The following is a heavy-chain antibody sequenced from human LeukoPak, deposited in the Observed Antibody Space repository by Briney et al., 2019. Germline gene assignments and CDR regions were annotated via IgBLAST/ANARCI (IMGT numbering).Heavy chain of an antibody. Sequence: GGPLRLSCTGSGFNFNMFAMNWVRQAPGQGLEWVSWLSRGGGTTNYADSVKGRFTISRDKSKNMVFLQMNSLRPEDTAVYFCAKEQRIRHCSEGVCMEGYYFDYWGQGSLVTVSS. CDR1: GFNFNMFA. D-gene: IGHD2-8*01. J-gene: IGHJ4*02. CDR3: AKEQRIRHCSEGVCMEGYYFDY. V-gene: IGHV3-23*01. CDR2: LSRGGGTT.